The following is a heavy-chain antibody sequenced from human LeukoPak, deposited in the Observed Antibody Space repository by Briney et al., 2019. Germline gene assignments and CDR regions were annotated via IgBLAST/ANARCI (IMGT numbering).Heavy chain of an antibody. CDR2: IIPIFGTA. CDR3: ARGSILYPNGDY. V-gene: IGHV1-69*05. J-gene: IGHJ4*02. Sequence: SVKVSCKASGGTFSSYAISWVRQAPGQGLEWMGRIIPIFGTANYAQKFQGRVTITTDESTGTAYMELSSLRSEDTAVYYCARGSILYPNGDYWGQGTLVPVSS. D-gene: IGHD2-15*01. CDR1: GGTFSSYA.